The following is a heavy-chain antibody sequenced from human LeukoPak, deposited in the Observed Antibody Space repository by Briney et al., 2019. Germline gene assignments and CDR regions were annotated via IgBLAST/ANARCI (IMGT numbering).Heavy chain of an antibody. V-gene: IGHV3-7*01. J-gene: IGHJ4*02. Sequence: GGSLRLSCAASGFTFSSYWMSWVRQAPGKGLEWVANIKQDGSEKYYVDSVRGRFTISRDNAKNSLYLQMNSLSAEDTAVYYCARVQPGIAAAGTDYWGQGTLVTVSS. CDR2: IKQDGSEK. D-gene: IGHD6-13*01. CDR3: ARVQPGIAAAGTDY. CDR1: GFTFSSYW.